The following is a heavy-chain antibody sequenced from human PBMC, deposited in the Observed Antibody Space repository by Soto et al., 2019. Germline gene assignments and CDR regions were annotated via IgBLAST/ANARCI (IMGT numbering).Heavy chain of an antibody. CDR3: ARVYYDSSGFYHEDH. CDR2: ISADNGNT. CDR1: GYSFNNYL. D-gene: IGHD3-22*01. J-gene: IGHJ1*01. V-gene: IGHV1-18*01. Sequence: QVKLVQSGAEVKKPGASVMVSCQASGYSFNNYLISWVRQAPGQGPEWVGWISADNGNTNYGQKFLGRVTMTTDTSTSTAYMDLRSLRSDDTAVYYCARVYYDSSGFYHEDHWGQGTLVTVS.